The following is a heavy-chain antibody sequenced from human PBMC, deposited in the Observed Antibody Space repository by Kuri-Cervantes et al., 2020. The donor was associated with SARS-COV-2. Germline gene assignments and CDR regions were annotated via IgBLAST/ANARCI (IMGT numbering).Heavy chain of an antibody. V-gene: IGHV1-18*01. CDR1: GYIFSNYG. J-gene: IGHJ6*03. CDR2: INPENGNT. CDR3: ARGVGSSGWYPLGGYYYYYMDV. D-gene: IGHD6-19*01. Sequence: ASVKVSCKASGYIFSNYGISWVRQAPGQGLEWLGWINPENGNTKYTQKVQGRATMTTDTSTSTAYMELSSLRSEDTAVYYCARGVGSSGWYPLGGYYYYYMDVWGKGTTVTVSS.